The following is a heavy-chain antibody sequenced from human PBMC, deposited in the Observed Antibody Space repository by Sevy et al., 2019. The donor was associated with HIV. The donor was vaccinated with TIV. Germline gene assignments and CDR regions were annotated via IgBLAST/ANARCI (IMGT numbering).Heavy chain of an antibody. V-gene: IGHV1-2*04. CDR2: IDPSSGDT. Sequence: ASVKVSCKASGYTLTDYYMHWVRQAPGQGLEWMGWIDPSSGDTNYAQTFQGWVTMTRATSISTAYMELGRLRSDDTAVYYCARGISVDNYYYTMDVWGQGTTVTVSS. CDR1: GYTLTDYY. CDR3: ARGISVDNYYYTMDV. D-gene: IGHD3-3*02. J-gene: IGHJ6*02.